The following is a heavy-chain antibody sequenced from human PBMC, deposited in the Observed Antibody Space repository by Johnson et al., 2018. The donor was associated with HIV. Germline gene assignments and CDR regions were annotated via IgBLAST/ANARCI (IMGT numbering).Heavy chain of an antibody. Sequence: QVTLVESGGGVVQPGRSLRLSCAASGFMFSSFAMHWVRQAPGKGLEWVAVISYDGSNKYYADSVKGRFTISRDNSKNTLYLQMNSLRAEDTAVYYCAKDGGSYGGAFDIWGQGTMVTVSS. V-gene: IGHV3-30*18. CDR2: ISYDGSNK. CDR1: GFMFSSFA. D-gene: IGHD1-26*01. J-gene: IGHJ3*02. CDR3: AKDGGSYGGAFDI.